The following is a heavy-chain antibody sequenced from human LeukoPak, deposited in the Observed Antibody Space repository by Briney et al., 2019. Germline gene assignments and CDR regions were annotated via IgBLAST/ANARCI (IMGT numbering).Heavy chain of an antibody. V-gene: IGHV1-46*01. D-gene: IGHD5-18*01. CDR3: ASRGYSYNDHFDY. CDR1: GYTFTGYY. CDR2: INPSGGST. J-gene: IGHJ4*02. Sequence: ASVKVSCKAPGYTFTGYYMHWVRQAPGQGLEWMGIINPSGGSTSYAQKFQGRVTMTRDTSTSTVYMELSSLRSEDTAVYYCASRGYSYNDHFDYWGQGTLVTVSS.